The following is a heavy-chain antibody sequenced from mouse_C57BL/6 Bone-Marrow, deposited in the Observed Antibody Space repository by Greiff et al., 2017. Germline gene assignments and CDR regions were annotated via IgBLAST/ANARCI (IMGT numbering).Heavy chain of an antibody. D-gene: IGHD1-1*01. CDR1: GFSFTSYG. CDR2: IWSGGST. Sequence: VKLMESGPGLVQPSQSLSITCTVSGFSFTSYGVHWVRQPPGKGLEWLGVIWSGGSTDYNAAFISRLSISKDNSKSQVFFKMNSLQADDTAIYYCAKKGGSSWYFDVWGTGTTVTVSS. CDR3: AKKGGSSWYFDV. J-gene: IGHJ1*03. V-gene: IGHV2-4*01.